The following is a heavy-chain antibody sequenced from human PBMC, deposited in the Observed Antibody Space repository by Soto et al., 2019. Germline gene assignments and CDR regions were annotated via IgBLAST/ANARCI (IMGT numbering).Heavy chain of an antibody. CDR2: VFYTGFT. CDR3: ATSHKGYNWNYFDH. CDR1: GGSLSGSYYY. D-gene: IGHD1-20*01. J-gene: IGHJ4*02. Sequence: ATQSLTCTVPGGSLSGSYYYWGWLRPSPGKGPEWIWSVFYTGFTSYNPSLESRVSVSVDTSKNQFSLKVSGVSAADTAVYYCATSHKGYNWNYFDHWGQGALGT. V-gene: IGHV4-39*01.